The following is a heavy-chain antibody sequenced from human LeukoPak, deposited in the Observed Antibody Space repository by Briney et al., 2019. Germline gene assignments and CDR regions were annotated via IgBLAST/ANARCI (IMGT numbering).Heavy chain of an antibody. CDR3: ARGDSSGWYYFDY. CDR1: GFTFSDYY. Sequence: SGGSLRLSCAASGFTFSDYYMSWIRQAPGKGLEWVSYISSSSSYTNYADSVKGRFTISRDNAKNSLYLQMNSLRAEDTAVYYCARGDSSGWYYFDYWGQGTLVTVSS. J-gene: IGHJ4*02. D-gene: IGHD6-19*01. V-gene: IGHV3-11*05. CDR2: ISSSSSYT.